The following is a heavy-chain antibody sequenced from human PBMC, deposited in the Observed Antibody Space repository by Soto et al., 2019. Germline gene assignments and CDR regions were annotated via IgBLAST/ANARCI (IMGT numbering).Heavy chain of an antibody. CDR2: ITSDTKTI. CDR3: ARSVEGDFDY. CDR1: GFTFSVYS. J-gene: IGHJ4*02. V-gene: IGHV3-48*02. Sequence: GGSLRLSCVASGFTFSVYSMNWVRQAPGKGLEWFSYITSDTKTIKHADSVKGRFTISRDNAKNSVYLQMNSLRDEDTAVYYCARSVEGDFDYWCQETVVTISS. D-gene: IGHD6-19*01.